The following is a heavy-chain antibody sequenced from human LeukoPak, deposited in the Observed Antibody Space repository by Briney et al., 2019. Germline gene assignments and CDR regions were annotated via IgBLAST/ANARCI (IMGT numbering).Heavy chain of an antibody. CDR2: INSDGSST. Sequence: GSLRLSCAASGCTFSSYWMHWVRQAPGKGLVWVSRINSDGSSTSYADSVKGRFTISRDNAKNTLYLQMNSLRAEDTAVYYCARAYYYDSSGYSGTDYWGQGTLVTVSS. CDR1: GCTFSSYW. V-gene: IGHV3-74*01. CDR3: ARAYYYDSSGYSGTDY. J-gene: IGHJ4*02. D-gene: IGHD3-22*01.